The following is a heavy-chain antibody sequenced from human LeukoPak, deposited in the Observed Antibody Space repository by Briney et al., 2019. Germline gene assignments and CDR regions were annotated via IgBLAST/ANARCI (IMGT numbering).Heavy chain of an antibody. J-gene: IGHJ4*02. CDR3: ARVGTWELQRVFDY. V-gene: IGHV3-7*01. Sequence: PGWSLRLSCAASGFTFTDYWMTWVRQVPGRGLEWVANIHKAGTESYYVDSVKGRFAISRDNAKNSLYLQLSSLRVDDTAVYYCARVGTWELQRVFDYWGQGTLVTVSS. CDR2: IHKAGTES. CDR1: GFTFTDYW. D-gene: IGHD1-26*01.